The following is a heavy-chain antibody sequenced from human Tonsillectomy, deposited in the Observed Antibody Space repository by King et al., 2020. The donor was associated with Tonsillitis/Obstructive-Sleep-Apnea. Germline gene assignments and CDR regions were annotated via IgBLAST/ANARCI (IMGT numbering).Heavy chain of an antibody. J-gene: IGHJ4*02. CDR3: ASGTGYSSGWYSEFY. Sequence: VQLVESGGGLVQPGGSPRLSCAASGFTVSSNYMSWVRQAPGKGLEWVSVIYSGGSTYYADSVKGRFTISRDNSKNTLYLQMNSLRAEDTAVYYCASGTGYSSGWYSEFYWGQGTLVTVSS. CDR1: GFTVSSNY. D-gene: IGHD6-19*01. V-gene: IGHV3-66*01. CDR2: IYSGGST.